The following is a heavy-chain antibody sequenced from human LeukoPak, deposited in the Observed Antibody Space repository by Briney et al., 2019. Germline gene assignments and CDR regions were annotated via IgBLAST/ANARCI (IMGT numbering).Heavy chain of an antibody. V-gene: IGHV4-61*01. CDR3: AREFAGYCSGGSCYYFDY. Sequence: SEPRSLTLTVAGGSVGSGSYCWSWIRQPPGKGLEWFGYVYYSGSTNYSPSLKSRVTISVDTSKNQFSLKLSSVTAADTAVYYCAREFAGYCSGGSCYYFDYWGQGTLVTVSS. CDR1: GGSVGSGSYC. D-gene: IGHD2-15*01. J-gene: IGHJ4*02. CDR2: VYYSGST.